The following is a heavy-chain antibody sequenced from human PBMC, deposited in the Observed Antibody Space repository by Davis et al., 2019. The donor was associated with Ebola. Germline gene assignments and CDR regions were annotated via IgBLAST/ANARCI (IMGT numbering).Heavy chain of an antibody. D-gene: IGHD2-21*02. CDR2: ISSSSSYI. Sequence: GESLKISCAASGFTFSSYSMNWVRQAPGKGLEWVSSISSSSSYIYYADSVKGRFTISRDNAKNSLYLQMNSLRAEDTAVYYCARDLRLLYWGQGTLVTVSS. CDR3: ARDLRLLY. V-gene: IGHV3-21*04. J-gene: IGHJ4*02. CDR1: GFTFSSYS.